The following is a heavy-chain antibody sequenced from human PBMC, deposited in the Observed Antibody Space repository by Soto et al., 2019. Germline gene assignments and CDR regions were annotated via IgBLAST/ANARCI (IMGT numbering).Heavy chain of an antibody. J-gene: IGHJ4*02. CDR1: GFTFSSYS. V-gene: IGHV3-21*01. D-gene: IGHD3-10*01. CDR2: ISSSSSYI. Sequence: EVQLVESGGGLVKPGGSLRLSCAASGFTFSSYSLNRVRQAPGKELEWVSSISSSSSYIYYADSVKGRLTMSRDNAKNSLYLQMNSLRAEDTAVYYCAREKYYYGSGGCGYWGQGTLVTVSS. CDR3: AREKYYYGSGGCGY.